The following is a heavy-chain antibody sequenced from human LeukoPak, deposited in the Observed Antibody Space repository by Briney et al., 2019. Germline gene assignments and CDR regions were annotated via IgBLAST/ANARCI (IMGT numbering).Heavy chain of an antibody. J-gene: IGHJ5*02. CDR2: IYYSGST. D-gene: IGHD4-17*01. Sequence: SETLSLXCTVSGGSISSSSYYWGWIRQPPGKGLEWIGSIYYSGSTYYDPSLKSRVTISVDTSKNQFSLKLSSVTAADTAVYYCARQGYGDYIWFDPWGQGTLVTVSS. CDR3: ARQGYGDYIWFDP. CDR1: GGSISSSSYY. V-gene: IGHV4-39*01.